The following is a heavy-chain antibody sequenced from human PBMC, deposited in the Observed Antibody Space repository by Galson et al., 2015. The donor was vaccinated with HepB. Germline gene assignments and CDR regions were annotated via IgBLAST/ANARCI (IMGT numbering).Heavy chain of an antibody. V-gene: IGHV1-46*01. CDR1: GYTFTSYY. CDR2: INPSGGST. CDR3: ARVGTGYSSGWYLKGYYYYYGMDV. J-gene: IGHJ6*02. D-gene: IGHD6-19*01. Sequence: SVKVSCKASGYTFTSYYMHWVRQASGQGLEWMGIINPSGGSTSYAQKFQGRVTMTRDTSTSTVYMELSSLRSEDTAVYYCARVGTGYSSGWYLKGYYYYYGMDVWGQGTTVTVSS.